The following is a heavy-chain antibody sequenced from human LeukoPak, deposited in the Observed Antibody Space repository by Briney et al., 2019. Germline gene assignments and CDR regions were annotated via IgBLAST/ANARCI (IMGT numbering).Heavy chain of an antibody. CDR2: ISWDGGST. CDR1: GFTFDDYT. CDR3: AKDSYSSSWSGYYYYGMDV. J-gene: IGHJ6*02. Sequence: PGGSLRLSCAASGFTFDDYTMHWVRQAPGKGLEWVSLISWDGGSTYYADSVKGRFTISRDNSKNSLYLQMNSLRAEDTALYYCAKDSYSSSWSGYYYYGMDVWGQGTTVTVSS. D-gene: IGHD6-13*01. V-gene: IGHV3-43D*03.